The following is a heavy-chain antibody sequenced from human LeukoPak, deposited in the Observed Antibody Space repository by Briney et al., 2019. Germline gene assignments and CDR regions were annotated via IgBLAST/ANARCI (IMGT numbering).Heavy chain of an antibody. Sequence: SETLSLTCAVYGGSFSGYYWSWIRQPPGKGLEWIGEINHSGSTNYNPSLESRVTISVDTSKNQFSLKLSSVTAADTAVYYCARNKWKRDGMDVWGKGTTVTVSS. J-gene: IGHJ6*04. CDR1: GGSFSGYY. V-gene: IGHV4-34*01. D-gene: IGHD1-1*01. CDR3: ARNKWKRDGMDV. CDR2: INHSGST.